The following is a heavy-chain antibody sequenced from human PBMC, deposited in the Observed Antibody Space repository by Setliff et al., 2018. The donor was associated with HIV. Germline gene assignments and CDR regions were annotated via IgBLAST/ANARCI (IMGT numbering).Heavy chain of an antibody. J-gene: IGHJ6*04. Sequence: ASVKVSCKASGHTFNNYDINWVRRATGQGLEWMGWMNPSSGATGYAQKFQGRVTMTRDTSISTAYMELSSLTSKDTAVYYCASGKGVRGVIITGGLDVWGKGTTVTVSS. CDR1: GHTFNNYD. CDR2: MNPSSGAT. CDR3: ASGKGVRGVIITGGLDV. V-gene: IGHV1-8*01. D-gene: IGHD3-10*01.